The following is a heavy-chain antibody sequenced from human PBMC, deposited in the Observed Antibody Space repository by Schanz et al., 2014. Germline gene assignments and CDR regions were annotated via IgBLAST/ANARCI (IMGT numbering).Heavy chain of an antibody. D-gene: IGHD3-3*01. V-gene: IGHV3-23*01. CDR1: GFTFSSYA. J-gene: IGHJ4*02. CDR2: ISSNGGST. CDR3: ARGVRIDY. Sequence: EVQLLESGGGLVQPGGSLRLSCAGSGFTFSSYAMSWVRQAPGKGLEYVSVISSNGGSTDFADSVKGRFTISRDNSMNTLHLQMDGLRVEDTAVYYCARGVRIDYWGQGTLVTVSS.